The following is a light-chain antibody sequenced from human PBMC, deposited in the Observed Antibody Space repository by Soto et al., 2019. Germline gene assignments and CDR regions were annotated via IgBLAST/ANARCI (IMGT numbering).Light chain of an antibody. CDR3: TSYAGGNNV. V-gene: IGLV2-8*01. J-gene: IGLJ1*01. Sequence: QSALTQPPSASGSPGQSVTISCTGTSSDVGGYNYVSWYQQHPGKVPKLMVYEVNKRPSGVPDRFSGSKSGNTASLTVSGPPAEDEADYYCTSYAGGNNVFGTGTKVTVL. CDR1: SSDVGGYNY. CDR2: EVN.